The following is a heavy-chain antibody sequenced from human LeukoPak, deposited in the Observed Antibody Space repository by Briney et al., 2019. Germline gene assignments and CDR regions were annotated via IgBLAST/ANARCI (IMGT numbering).Heavy chain of an antibody. Sequence: PGGSLRLSCAASGLTFSGYWMNWVRQAPGKGLEWVANIKPDGSEKYYVDSVKGRFTISRDNAKNSLYLQMTSLRAEDTAVYYCARVIAARHFDYWGQGTLVTVSS. D-gene: IGHD6-6*01. CDR2: IKPDGSEK. J-gene: IGHJ4*02. CDR3: ARVIAARHFDY. CDR1: GLTFSGYW. V-gene: IGHV3-7*02.